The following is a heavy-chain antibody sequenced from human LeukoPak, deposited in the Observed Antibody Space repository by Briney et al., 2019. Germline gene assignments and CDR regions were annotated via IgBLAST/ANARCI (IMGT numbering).Heavy chain of an antibody. CDR1: GYIFTRYW. Sequence: ESLKISCKGSGYIFTRYWIGWLRQMPGKGLEWMGIIYPGDSDTRYSPSFQGQVTISVDKSITTAYLQWSSLKASDTAMYYCARRGPHYDILTGFAFDIWGQGTMVTVSS. V-gene: IGHV5-51*01. J-gene: IGHJ3*02. CDR3: ARRGPHYDILTGFAFDI. D-gene: IGHD3-9*01. CDR2: IYPGDSDT.